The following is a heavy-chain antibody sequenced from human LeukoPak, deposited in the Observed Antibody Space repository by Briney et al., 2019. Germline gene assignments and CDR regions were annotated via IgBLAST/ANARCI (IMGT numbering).Heavy chain of an antibody. CDR1: GFTFSSYS. Sequence: GGSLRLSCAASGFTFSSYSMNWVRQAPGKGLEWVSYISSSSSTIYYADSVKGRFTISRDNSKNTLYLQMNSLRAEDTAVYYCAKDPRYSSGWDYWGQGTLVTVSS. J-gene: IGHJ4*02. D-gene: IGHD6-19*01. CDR3: AKDPRYSSGWDY. V-gene: IGHV3-48*01. CDR2: ISSSSSTI.